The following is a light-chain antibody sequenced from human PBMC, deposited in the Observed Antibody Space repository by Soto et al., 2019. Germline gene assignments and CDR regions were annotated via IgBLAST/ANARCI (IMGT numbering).Light chain of an antibody. Sequence: DIQMTQSPSTLSASVGDKVTITCRASQTISFWLAWYQQKPGKAPKLLIYDASSLESGGPSRFRGSGSGKEFTLTVSSLQPDDFATYYCQLYHSSPYTFGQGTKLEIQ. CDR1: QTISFW. J-gene: IGKJ2*01. V-gene: IGKV1-5*01. CDR2: DAS. CDR3: QLYHSSPYT.